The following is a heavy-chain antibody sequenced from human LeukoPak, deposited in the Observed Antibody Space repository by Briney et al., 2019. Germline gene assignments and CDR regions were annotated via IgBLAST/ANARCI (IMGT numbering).Heavy chain of an antibody. CDR2: ISSSGSTI. D-gene: IGHD2-2*02. Sequence: GGSLRLSCAASGFTFSDYYMSWIRQAPGKGLEWVSYISSSGSTIYYADSVKGRFTISRDNAKNSLYLQMNSLRAEDTAVYYCARGDCSSATCYTKDAFDVWGQGTMATVSS. CDR3: ARGDCSSATCYTKDAFDV. V-gene: IGHV3-11*04. J-gene: IGHJ3*01. CDR1: GFTFSDYY.